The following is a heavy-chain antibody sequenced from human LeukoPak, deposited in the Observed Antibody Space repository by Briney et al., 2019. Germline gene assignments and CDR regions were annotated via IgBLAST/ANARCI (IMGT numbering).Heavy chain of an antibody. J-gene: IGHJ4*02. CDR3: TRGDYIHPTLLDY. CDR1: GYTFTGYY. D-gene: IGHD4-11*01. CDR2: INPNTGGT. V-gene: IGHV1-2*02. Sequence: ASVKVSCKASGYTFTGYYIHWVRQAPGQGLEWMGWINPNTGGTNYAQKFQGRVTMTRDTSISTAYMELRRLRSDDTAVYYCTRGDYIHPTLLDYWGQGTLVTVSS.